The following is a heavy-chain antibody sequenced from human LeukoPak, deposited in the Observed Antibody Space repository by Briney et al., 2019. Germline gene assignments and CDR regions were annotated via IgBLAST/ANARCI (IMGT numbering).Heavy chain of an antibody. CDR3: ARSRGSSGSYPFDY. D-gene: IGHD1-26*01. V-gene: IGHV3-48*01. Sequence: GGSLRLSCAASGLTFSRNAMNWVRQAPGKGLEWVSYISSSSSTIYYAGSVKGRFTISRDNAKNSLFLQMNSLRAEDTAVYYCARSRGSSGSYPFDYWGQGTLVTVSS. CDR2: ISSSSSTI. CDR1: GLTFSRNA. J-gene: IGHJ4*02.